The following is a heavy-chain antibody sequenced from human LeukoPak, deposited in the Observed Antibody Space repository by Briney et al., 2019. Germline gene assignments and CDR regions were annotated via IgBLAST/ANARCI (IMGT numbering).Heavy chain of an antibody. CDR2: IYYSGST. D-gene: IGHD4-23*01. CDR3: ARWTTVVNYFDY. J-gene: IGHJ4*02. Sequence: SETLSLTCTVSGGSISSSSYYWGWIRQPPGKGLEWIGSIYYSGSTYYNPSLKSRVTISVDTSKNQFSLKLSSVTAADTAVYYCARWTTVVNYFDYWGQGTLVTVSS. CDR1: GGSISSSSYY. V-gene: IGHV4-39*01.